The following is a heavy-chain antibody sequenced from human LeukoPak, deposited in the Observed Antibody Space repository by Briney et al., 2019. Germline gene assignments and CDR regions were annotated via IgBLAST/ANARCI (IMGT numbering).Heavy chain of an antibody. V-gene: IGHV1-8*01. CDR3: ARGLYYYDSNGRTPYDY. CDR1: GYTFISYD. CDR2: MNRNSGIT. D-gene: IGHD3-22*01. Sequence: ASVKVSCKASGYTFISYDINWVRQATGQGLEWMGWMNRNSGITGYAQKFQGRVSMTRNTSIGTAYMELSSLKSEDTAVYYCARGLYYYDSNGRTPYDYWGQGTLVTVSS. J-gene: IGHJ4*02.